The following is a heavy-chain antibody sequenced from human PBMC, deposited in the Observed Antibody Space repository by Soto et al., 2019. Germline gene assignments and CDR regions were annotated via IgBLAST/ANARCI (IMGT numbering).Heavy chain of an antibody. V-gene: IGHV3-33*01. Sequence: PGGSLRLSCAASGFTFSSYGMHWVRQAPGKGLEWVAVIWYDGSNKYYADSVKGRFTISRDNSKNTLYLQMNSLRAEDKAVYYCARLGAAMVTGGGMDVWGQGTTVTVSS. CDR3: ARLGAAMVTGGGMDV. CDR1: GFTFSSYG. J-gene: IGHJ6*02. D-gene: IGHD5-18*01. CDR2: IWYDGSNK.